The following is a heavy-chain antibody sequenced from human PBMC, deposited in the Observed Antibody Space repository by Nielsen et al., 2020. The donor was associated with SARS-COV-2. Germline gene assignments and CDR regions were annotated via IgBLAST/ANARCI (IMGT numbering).Heavy chain of an antibody. CDR2: ILYDGSTE. V-gene: IGHV3-30*03. J-gene: IGHJ5*02. CDR3: AREMSHSAYCSGGSCAGGWFDP. D-gene: IGHD2-15*01. CDR1: GFTFSNYG. Sequence: GESLKISCEASGFTFSNYGMHWVRQAPGKGLEWVALILYDGSTEYYADSVKGRFTISRDNSKSTLYLQMNGLRAEDTALYYCAREMSHSAYCSGGSCAGGWFDPWGQGALVTVSS.